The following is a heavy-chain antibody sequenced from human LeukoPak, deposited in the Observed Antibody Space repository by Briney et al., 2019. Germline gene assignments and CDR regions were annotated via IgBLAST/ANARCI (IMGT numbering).Heavy chain of an antibody. CDR2: IYHSGGT. D-gene: IGHD3-22*01. Sequence: SETLSLTCTVSGGSISSDSYSWSWIRQPPGKGLEWIGYIYHSGGTYYNPSLKSRVTISVDRSMSQFSLKLTSVTAADTAVYYCADSSATGAFDFWGQGTMVTVSS. V-gene: IGHV4-30-2*01. J-gene: IGHJ3*01. CDR1: GGSISSDSYS. CDR3: ADSSATGAFDF.